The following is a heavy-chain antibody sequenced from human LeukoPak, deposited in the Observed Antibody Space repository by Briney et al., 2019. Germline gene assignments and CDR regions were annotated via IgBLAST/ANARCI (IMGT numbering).Heavy chain of an antibody. CDR2: IDPNTGDT. J-gene: IGHJ4*02. CDR3: ARLGLHGSGSYYFFDY. D-gene: IGHD3-10*01. CDR1: GQSLTGYF. Sequence: ASVKVSCKASGQSLTGYFIHWVRQAPGQGLEWVGRIDPNTGDTIYAQNFQGRVTVTSATSISTAYMELSRLTSDDTAVYFCARLGLHGSGSYYFFDYWGQGTLVTVSS. V-gene: IGHV1-2*06.